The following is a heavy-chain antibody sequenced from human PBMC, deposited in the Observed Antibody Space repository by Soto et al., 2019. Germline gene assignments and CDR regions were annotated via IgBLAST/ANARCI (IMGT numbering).Heavy chain of an antibody. CDR3: AAENWYEDYYYYGMDV. J-gene: IGHJ6*02. D-gene: IGHD1-1*01. CDR1: GFTSTSSA. V-gene: IGHV1-58*02. CDR2: IVVGSGNT. Sequence: GASVKVSCKASGFTSTSSAMQWVRQARGQRLEWIGWIVVGSGNTNYAQKFQERVTITRDMSTSTAYMELSSLRSEDTAVYYCAAENWYEDYYYYGMDVWGQGTTVTVSS.